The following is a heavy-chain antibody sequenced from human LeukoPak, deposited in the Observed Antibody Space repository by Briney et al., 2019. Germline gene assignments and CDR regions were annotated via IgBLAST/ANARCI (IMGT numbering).Heavy chain of an antibody. V-gene: IGHV1-69*13. CDR1: GGTFSSYA. D-gene: IGHD3-22*01. CDR3: AGSPYYYDSSGYYIVVVY. Sequence: GASVKVSCKASGGTFSSYAISWVRQAPGQGLEWMGGIIPIFGTENYAQKFPGRVTITADESTSTAYMELSSLRSGDKAVYYCAGSPYYYDSSGYYIVVVYWGQGTLVTVSS. CDR2: IIPIFGTE. J-gene: IGHJ4*02.